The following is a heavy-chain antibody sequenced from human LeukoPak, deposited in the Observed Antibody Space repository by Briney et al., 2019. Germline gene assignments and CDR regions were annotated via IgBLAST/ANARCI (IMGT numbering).Heavy chain of an antibody. CDR1: GCSISSSSYY. V-gene: IGHV4-39*01. D-gene: IGHD2-2*01. CDR2: IYYSGGT. Sequence: PSETLSLTCTVSGCSISSSSYYCGWIRQPPGKGLEWIGSIYYSGGTYYNTSLKGRVPISVNTSKTQFALKLSSVTAADTAVYYCARHASALGGSSTSCYTGHFDYWGQGTLVTVSS. J-gene: IGHJ4*02. CDR3: ARHASALGGSSTSCYTGHFDY.